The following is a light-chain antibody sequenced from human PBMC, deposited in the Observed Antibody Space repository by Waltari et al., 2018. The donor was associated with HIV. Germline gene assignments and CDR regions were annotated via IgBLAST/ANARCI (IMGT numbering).Light chain of an antibody. CDR3: CSYAGTNAFVA. J-gene: IGLJ2*01. V-gene: IGLV2-23*02. Sequence: QSALTQPASVSGSPGQSITISCTGTSGHVASYNLASWYQQHPDKAPKLIIYEVTKRPSGISTRFSGSKSGNTASLTISGLQSEDEADYYCCSYAGTNAFVAFGGGTKLTVL. CDR1: SGHVASYNL. CDR2: EVT.